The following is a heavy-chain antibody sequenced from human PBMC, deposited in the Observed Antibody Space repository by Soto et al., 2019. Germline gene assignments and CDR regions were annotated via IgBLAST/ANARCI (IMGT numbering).Heavy chain of an antibody. CDR1: GFNFENYA. Sequence: EVLLVESGGGLVQPDRPLRLSCAASGFNFENYAMHWVRQAPGKGLEWVSGISWNSGQLDYAGSERGRFTISRDNGKNSLYLEMNSLRPDDTALYFCAKDKSTGEYSYYRYMDVWGRGTTVIVSS. CDR2: ISWNSGQL. J-gene: IGHJ6*03. V-gene: IGHV3-9*01. CDR3: AKDKSTGEYSYYRYMDV. D-gene: IGHD4-17*01.